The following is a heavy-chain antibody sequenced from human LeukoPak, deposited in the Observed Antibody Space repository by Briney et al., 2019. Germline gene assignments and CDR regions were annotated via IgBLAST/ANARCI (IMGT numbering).Heavy chain of an antibody. J-gene: IGHJ4*02. V-gene: IGHV4-59*01. Sequence: PSETLSLTCTVSGGSISSYYWSWIRQPPGKGLEWIGYIYYSGTTNYNPSLQSRVTLSIDTSKNRFSLKLSSVTAADTAVYYCARQYSENFPRNYFDYWGQGTLVTVSS. CDR1: GGSISSYY. D-gene: IGHD1-26*01. CDR3: ARQYSENFPRNYFDY. CDR2: IYYSGTT.